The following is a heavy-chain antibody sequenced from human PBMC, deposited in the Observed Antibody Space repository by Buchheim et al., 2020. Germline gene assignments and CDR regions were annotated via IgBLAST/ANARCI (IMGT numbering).Heavy chain of an antibody. CDR3: ARDDGRTWLLDY. CDR1: GYTLTSYT. CDR2: INTVNGNT. Sequence: QVQLVQSGAEVKKPGASVKVSCKASGYTLTSYTMHWVRQAPGQRLEWMGRINTVNGNTRYSQKFQGRVTITRDTSASTAYMELSSLRSEDTAVYYCARDDGRTWLLDYWGQGTL. J-gene: IGHJ4*02. D-gene: IGHD5-12*01. V-gene: IGHV1-3*04.